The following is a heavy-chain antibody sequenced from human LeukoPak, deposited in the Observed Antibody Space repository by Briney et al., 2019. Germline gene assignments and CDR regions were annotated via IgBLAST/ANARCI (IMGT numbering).Heavy chain of an antibody. J-gene: IGHJ3*02. V-gene: IGHV3-66*01. Sequence: GGSLRLSCAASGFTFSSYGMHWVHQAPGKGLEWVSVIYSGGSTYYADSVKGRFTISRDNSKDTLYLQMNSLRAEDTAMYYCAKGPIPCSSTSCPRSAFDIWGQGTMVTVSS. CDR1: GFTFSSYG. CDR2: IYSGGST. CDR3: AKGPIPCSSTSCPRSAFDI. D-gene: IGHD2-2*01.